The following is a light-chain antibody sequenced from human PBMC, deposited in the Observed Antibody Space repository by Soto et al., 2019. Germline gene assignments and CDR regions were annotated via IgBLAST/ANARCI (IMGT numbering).Light chain of an antibody. CDR1: SSDVGGYNY. J-gene: IGLJ3*02. CDR3: SSYAGSNNFGV. CDR2: EVT. V-gene: IGLV2-8*01. Sequence: QSALTQPPSASGSPGQSVTISCTGSSSDVGGYNYVTWYQHHPGKAPKVMIYEVTKRPSGVPDRFSGSKSSNTASLTVSGLQAEDEADYYCSSYAGSNNFGVFGGGTKVTVL.